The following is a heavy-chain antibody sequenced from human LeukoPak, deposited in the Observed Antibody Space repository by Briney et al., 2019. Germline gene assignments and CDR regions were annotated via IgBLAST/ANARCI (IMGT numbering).Heavy chain of an antibody. Sequence: PSQTLSLTCTVSGGSISSGGYYWSWIRQPPGKGLEWIGYIYHSGSTYYNPSLKSRVTISVDRSKNQFSLKLSSVTAADTAVYYCARIGMEGLDAFDIWGQGTMVTVSS. J-gene: IGHJ3*02. V-gene: IGHV4-30-2*01. CDR3: ARIGMEGLDAFDI. CDR1: GGSISSGGYY. CDR2: IYHSGST. D-gene: IGHD3-10*01.